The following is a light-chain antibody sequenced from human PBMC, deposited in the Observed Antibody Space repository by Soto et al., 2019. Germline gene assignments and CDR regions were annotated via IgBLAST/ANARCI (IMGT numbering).Light chain of an antibody. CDR2: GAS. V-gene: IGKV3-15*01. Sequence: EIVMTQSPATLSVSPGERATLSCRASQSVSTNLAWYQQKPGQAPSLVMYGASARATGVPARFRGSGSGREVTLTISSLQSEDFAVYYCHQYNNWPLTFGQGTRLEIK. CDR1: QSVSTN. J-gene: IGKJ5*01. CDR3: HQYNNWPLT.